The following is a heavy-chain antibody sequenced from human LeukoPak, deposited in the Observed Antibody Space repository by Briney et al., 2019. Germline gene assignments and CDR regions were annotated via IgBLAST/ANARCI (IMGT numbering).Heavy chain of an antibody. CDR1: GFTVSSNY. J-gene: IGHJ4*02. CDR2: IYSGGTT. CDR3: ARGGYSSSWYHFDY. D-gene: IGHD6-13*01. Sequence: GSLRLSCAASGFTVSSNYMSWVRQAPGKGLEWVSVIYSGGTTNYADPVKGRFTISRDNSKNTLFLQMNSLRAEDTAVYYCARGGYSSSWYHFDYWGQGTLVTVSS. V-gene: IGHV3-53*01.